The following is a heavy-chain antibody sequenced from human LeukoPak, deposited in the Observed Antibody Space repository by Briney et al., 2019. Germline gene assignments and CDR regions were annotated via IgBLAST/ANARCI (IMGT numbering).Heavy chain of an antibody. J-gene: IGHJ4*02. Sequence: ASVTVSCKASGYTFTSYGISWVRQAPGQGLEWMGWISAYNGNTNYAQKLQGRVTMTTDTSTSTAYMELRSLRSDDTAVYYCARDLGHYDSSGYPQDYWGQGTLVTVSS. V-gene: IGHV1-18*01. CDR2: ISAYNGNT. D-gene: IGHD3-22*01. CDR3: ARDLGHYDSSGYPQDY. CDR1: GYTFTSYG.